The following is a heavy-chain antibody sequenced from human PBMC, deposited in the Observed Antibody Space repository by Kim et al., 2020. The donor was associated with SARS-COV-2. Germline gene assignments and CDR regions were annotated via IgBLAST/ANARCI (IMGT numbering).Heavy chain of an antibody. CDR3: ARDLTGAVQEYYYDSSGYYDGPNYYGMDV. CDR1: GFTFSSYS. D-gene: IGHD3-22*01. Sequence: GGSLRLSCAASGFTFSSYSMNWVRQAPGKGLEWVSSISSSSSYIYYAASVKGRFTISRDNAKNSLYLQMNSLRAEDTAVYYCARDLTGAVQEYYYDSSGYYDGPNYYGMDVWGQGATVSVSS. CDR2: ISSSSSYI. V-gene: IGHV3-21*01. J-gene: IGHJ6*02.